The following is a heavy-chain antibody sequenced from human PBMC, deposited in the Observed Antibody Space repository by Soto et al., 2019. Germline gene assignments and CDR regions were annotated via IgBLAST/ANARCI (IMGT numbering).Heavy chain of an antibody. Sequence: ASETLSLTCTVSGGSISSYYWSWIRQPPGKGLEWIGYIYYGGSTNYNPSLKSRVTISVDTSKNQFSLKLSSVTAADTAVYYCARVWGGAFDFWGQGTMVTVSS. CDR1: GGSISSYY. V-gene: IGHV4-59*01. CDR2: IYYGGST. J-gene: IGHJ3*01. CDR3: ARVWGGAFDF. D-gene: IGHD3-10*01.